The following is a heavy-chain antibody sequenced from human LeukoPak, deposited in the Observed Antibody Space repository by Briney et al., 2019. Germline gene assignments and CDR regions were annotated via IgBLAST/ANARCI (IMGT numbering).Heavy chain of an antibody. CDR1: GYIFSNFFSSYG. CDR2: IIPIFGTA. D-gene: IGHD3-3*01. CDR3: ARDGAAPYYDFWSGYHPYGMDV. V-gene: IGHV1-69*13. J-gene: IGHJ6*02. Sequence: SVKVSCKASGYIFSNFFSSYGISWVRQAPGQGLEWMGGIIPIFGTANYAQKFQGRVTITADESTSTAYMELSSLRSEDTAVYYCARDGAAPYYDFWSGYHPYGMDVWGQGTTVTVSS.